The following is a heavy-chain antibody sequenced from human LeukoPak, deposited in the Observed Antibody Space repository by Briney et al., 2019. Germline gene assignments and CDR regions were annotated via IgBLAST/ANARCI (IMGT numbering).Heavy chain of an antibody. V-gene: IGHV3-64*01. J-gene: IGHJ6*04. CDR2: ISYNGGST. CDR1: GFTFTNYA. CDR3: ARRFAAQLAFVDV. Sequence: GGSLRLSCAASGFTFTNYAMHWVRQAPGKGLEYVSAISYNGGSTYYANSVKGRFTISRDNSKNTLYLQMGSLRAEDMAVYYCARRFAAQLAFVDVWGEGATVTISS. D-gene: IGHD3-3*02.